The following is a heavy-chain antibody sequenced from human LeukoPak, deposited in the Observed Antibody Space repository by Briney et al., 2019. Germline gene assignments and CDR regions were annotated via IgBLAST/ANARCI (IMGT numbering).Heavy chain of an antibody. Sequence: GGSLRLSCAASGFTFSNAWMNWVRQAPGKGLEWVGRIKSKTEGGTTDYAAPVKGRFTISRDDSKNTLYLQMNSLKTEDTAVYYCTTDSGYDTYWGQGTLVTVSS. V-gene: IGHV3-15*07. J-gene: IGHJ4*02. CDR3: TTDSGYDTY. CDR1: GFTFSNAW. CDR2: IKSKTEGGTT. D-gene: IGHD5-12*01.